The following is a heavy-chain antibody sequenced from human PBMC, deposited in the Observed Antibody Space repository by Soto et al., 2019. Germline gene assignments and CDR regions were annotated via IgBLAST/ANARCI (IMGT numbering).Heavy chain of an antibody. J-gene: IGHJ4*02. Sequence: SETLSLTCTVPGGSMLRYYWSWIRQPPGKGLEWIGDISYSGSTNNNPSLKSRVTISLDTSKTQFSLKLSSVTAADTAENYCARQTREGYPNYFDYWGQGTLVTVSS. D-gene: IGHD5-12*01. CDR3: ARQTREGYPNYFDY. CDR1: GGSMLRYY. CDR2: ISYSGST. V-gene: IGHV4-59*08.